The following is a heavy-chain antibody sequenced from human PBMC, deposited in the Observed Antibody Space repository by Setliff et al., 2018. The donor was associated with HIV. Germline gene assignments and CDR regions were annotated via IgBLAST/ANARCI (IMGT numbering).Heavy chain of an antibody. J-gene: IGHJ6*02. V-gene: IGHV4-61*02. CDR2: IYSSGNT. Sequence: SETLPLTCTASGGSIRSDSSYWTCIRQPAGAGLEWIGSIYSSGNTNYNPSLESRVTISVDTSKNQFSLNLSSVTAADTAVYYCAREETLSAVAGTMYYYYAMDVWGQGTTVTVSS. CDR3: AREETLSAVAGTMYYYYAMDV. CDR1: GGSIRSDSSY. D-gene: IGHD6-19*01.